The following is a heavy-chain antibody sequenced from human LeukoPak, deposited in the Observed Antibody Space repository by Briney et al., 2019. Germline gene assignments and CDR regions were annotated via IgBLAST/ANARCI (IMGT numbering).Heavy chain of an antibody. D-gene: IGHD4-23*01. CDR3: ASLDGGPSGWGDY. V-gene: IGHV4-39*01. J-gene: IGHJ4*02. CDR2: IYYSGST. CDR1: GGSISSSSYY. Sequence: SETLSLTCTVSGGSISSSSYYWGWIRQPPGKGLEWIGRIYYSGSTYYNPSLKSRVTISVDTSKNQFSLKLSSVTAADTAVYYCASLDGGPSGWGDYWGQGTLVTVSS.